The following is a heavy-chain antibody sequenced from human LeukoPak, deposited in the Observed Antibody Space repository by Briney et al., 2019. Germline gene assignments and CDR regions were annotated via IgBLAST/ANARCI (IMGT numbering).Heavy chain of an antibody. D-gene: IGHD7-27*01. CDR2: IWYDGSNK. Sequence: GGSLRLSCAASGFTFSSYGMHWVRQAPGKGVEWVAVIWYDGSNKYYADSVKGRFTISRDNSKNTLYLQMNSLRAEDTAVYYCARDRGLTGDLKNYYYYMDVWGKGTTVTVSS. V-gene: IGHV3-33*01. CDR3: ARDRGLTGDLKNYYYYMDV. CDR1: GFTFSSYG. J-gene: IGHJ6*03.